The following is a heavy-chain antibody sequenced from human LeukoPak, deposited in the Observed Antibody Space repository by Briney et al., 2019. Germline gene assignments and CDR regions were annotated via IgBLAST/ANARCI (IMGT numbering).Heavy chain of an antibody. CDR1: GFTFSSYA. V-gene: IGHV3-23*01. Sequence: SGGSLRLSCAASGFTFSSYAMSWVRQAPGKGLEWVSAISGSGGSTYYADSVKGRFTISRDNSKNTLSLQMNSLRAEDTAVYYCARDHMAVYYYYGLDVWGQGTTVTVSS. CDR2: ISGSGGST. CDR3: ARDHMAVYYYYGLDV. J-gene: IGHJ6*02. D-gene: IGHD5-24*01.